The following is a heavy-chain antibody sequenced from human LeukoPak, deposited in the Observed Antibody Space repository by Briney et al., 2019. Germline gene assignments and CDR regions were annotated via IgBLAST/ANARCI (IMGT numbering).Heavy chain of an antibody. V-gene: IGHV4-4*02. CDR3: AEGPQLSIAYDY. D-gene: IGHD6-6*01. Sequence: SETLSLTCAVSGGSISSSNWWSWVRQPPGKGLEWIAEIYRSGSTNYNPSLKSRVTISVDKSKNQFSLKLSSVTAADTAVYYCAEGPQLSIAYDYWGQGTLVTVSS. J-gene: IGHJ4*02. CDR2: IYRSGST. CDR1: GGSISSSNW.